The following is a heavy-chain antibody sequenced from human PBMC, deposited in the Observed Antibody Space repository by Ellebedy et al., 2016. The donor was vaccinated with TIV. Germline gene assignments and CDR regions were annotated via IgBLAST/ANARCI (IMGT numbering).Heavy chain of an antibody. D-gene: IGHD4/OR15-4a*01. CDR1: GFTFSNYA. CDR2: ITGSGDST. CDR3: AKGMRGGADFDY. Sequence: GESLKISXVDYGFTFSNYAMNWVRQAPGKGLEWVSAITGSGDSTYYADSVKGRFTISRDNSKNTLYLQMNSLRAEDTALYCCAKGMRGGADFDYWGQGTLVTVSS. V-gene: IGHV3-23*01. J-gene: IGHJ4*02.